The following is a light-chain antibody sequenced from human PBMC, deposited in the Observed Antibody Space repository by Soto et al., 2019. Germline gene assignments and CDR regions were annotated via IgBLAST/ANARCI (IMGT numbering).Light chain of an antibody. V-gene: IGKV1-27*01. Sequence: DIQMTQSPSSLSASVGARVTITCRARQGLSNYFAWFQQKPGKVPKLLIYPASALQSGVPSGFSCSGTGSDFTLTISSLQPEDVAIYFYQKYNSAPSWTFGQGTKVEIK. J-gene: IGKJ1*01. CDR3: QKYNSAPSWT. CDR1: QGLSNY. CDR2: PAS.